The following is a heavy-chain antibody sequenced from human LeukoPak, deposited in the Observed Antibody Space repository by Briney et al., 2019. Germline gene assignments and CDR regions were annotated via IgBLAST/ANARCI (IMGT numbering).Heavy chain of an antibody. D-gene: IGHD4-23*01. CDR3: ATRPTPPYYYYYMDV. J-gene: IGHJ6*03. CDR1: GGSFSGYY. V-gene: IGHV4-34*01. CDR2: INHSGTT. Sequence: SETLSLTCAVYGGSFSGYYWNWIRQPPGRGLEWIGEINHSGTTNCNPSLKSRVTISIDTSKSQFSLKLSSVTSADTAVYYCATRPTPPYYYYYMDVWAKGTTVTVSS.